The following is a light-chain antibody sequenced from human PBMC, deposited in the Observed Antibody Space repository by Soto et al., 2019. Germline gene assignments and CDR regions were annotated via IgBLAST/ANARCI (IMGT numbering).Light chain of an antibody. CDR2: DTS. J-gene: IGKJ1*01. CDR3: QQCGSSPP. Sequence: EIVLTQSPGTLSLSPGERATLSCRASQSVSSSYLAWYQQKPGQAPRLLIYDTSSRATGIPDRFSGSGSGTDFTLAISRLEPEDFAVYYCQQCGSSPPFGQGTKVELK. V-gene: IGKV3-20*01. CDR1: QSVSSSY.